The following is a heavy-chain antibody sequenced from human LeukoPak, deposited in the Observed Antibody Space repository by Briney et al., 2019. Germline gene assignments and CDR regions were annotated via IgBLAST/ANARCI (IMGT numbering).Heavy chain of an antibody. CDR3: AGMDYYGSGSYYNGGY. CDR2: ISYDGSNK. CDR1: GFNFEDYD. V-gene: IGHV3-30-3*01. J-gene: IGHJ4*02. D-gene: IGHD3-10*01. Sequence: PGGSLRLSCTASGFNFEDYDMTWVRQVPGKGLEWVAVISYDGSNKYYADSVKGRFTISRDNSKNTLYLQMNSLRAEDTAVYYCAGMDYYGSGSYYNGGYWGQGTLVTVSS.